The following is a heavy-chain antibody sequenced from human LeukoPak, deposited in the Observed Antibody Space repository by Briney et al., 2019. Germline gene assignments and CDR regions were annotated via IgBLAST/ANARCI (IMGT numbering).Heavy chain of an antibody. CDR3: ARHPPYGGSPYYYYMDV. Sequence: GGSLRLSGAASGFTFSSYSMNWVRQAPGKGLEWVSYISSSSSTIYYADSVKGRFTISRDNAKNSLYLQMNSLRAEDTAVYYCARHPPYGGSPYYYYMDVWGKGTTVTVSS. CDR1: GFTFSSYS. V-gene: IGHV3-48*01. D-gene: IGHD2-15*01. J-gene: IGHJ6*03. CDR2: ISSSSSTI.